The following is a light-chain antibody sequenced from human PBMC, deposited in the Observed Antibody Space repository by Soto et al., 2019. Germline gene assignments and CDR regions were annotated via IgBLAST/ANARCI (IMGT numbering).Light chain of an antibody. CDR2: DVN. CDR3: TSYPSSTTVV. CDR1: SSDVCGYDF. V-gene: IGLV2-14*03. J-gene: IGLJ2*01. Sequence: QSALTQPASVSGSPRQSITISCTGTSSDVCGYDFVSWYQHHPDKAPKLIIYDVNNRPPGVSNRVSGSKSGNTASLTISGLQAEDEGDYYCTSYPSSTTVVFGGGTKLTVL.